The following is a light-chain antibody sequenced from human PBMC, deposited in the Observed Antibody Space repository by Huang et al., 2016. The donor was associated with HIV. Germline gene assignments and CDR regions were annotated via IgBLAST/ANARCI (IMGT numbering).Light chain of an antibody. V-gene: IGKV3-15*01. Sequence: EIVMTQSPATLSVSPGGRATLSCRASQNIVSSLAWDQQKLGQTPRLLIYGASTKAAGIPTKFNGSGSETEFTLTISSLQSEDFAVYYCQQYYDWPPLTFGGGTKVEIK. CDR3: QQYYDWPPLT. CDR1: QNIVSS. J-gene: IGKJ4*01. CDR2: GAS.